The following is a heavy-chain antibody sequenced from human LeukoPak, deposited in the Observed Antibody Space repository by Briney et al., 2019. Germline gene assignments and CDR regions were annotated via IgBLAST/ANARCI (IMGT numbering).Heavy chain of an antibody. CDR1: GYTFTGYY. D-gene: IGHD6-13*01. CDR2: ISAYNGNT. V-gene: IGHV1-18*04. Sequence: ASVKVSCKASGYTFTGYYMHWVRQAPGQGLEWMGWISAYNGNTNYAQKLQGRVTMTTDTSTSTAYMELRSLRSDDTAVYYCVRGAAAAGYYYMDVWGKGTTVTVSS. CDR3: VRGAAAAGYYYMDV. J-gene: IGHJ6*03.